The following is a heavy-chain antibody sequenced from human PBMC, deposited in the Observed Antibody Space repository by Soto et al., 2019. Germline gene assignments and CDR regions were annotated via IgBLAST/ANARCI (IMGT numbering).Heavy chain of an antibody. D-gene: IGHD3-22*01. V-gene: IGHV4-59*01. J-gene: IGHJ3*02. CDR1: GGSISSYY. CDR3: ARERGYYYDSSGSRVDI. Sequence: PSETLSLTCTVSGGSISSYYWSWIRQPPGKGLEWIGYIYYSGSTNYNPSLKSRVTISVDTSKNQFSLKLSSVTAADTAVYYCARERGYYYDSSGSRVDIWGQGTMVT. CDR2: IYYSGST.